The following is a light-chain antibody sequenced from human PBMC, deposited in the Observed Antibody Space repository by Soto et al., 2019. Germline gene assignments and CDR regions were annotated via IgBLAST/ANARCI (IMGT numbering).Light chain of an antibody. J-gene: IGLJ1*01. V-gene: IGLV2-8*01. Sequence: QSALTQPLSASGSPGQSVTISCTGTSSDVGGYNYVSWYQHHPGKAPKLIIYEVYKRPSGVPDRFSGSKSGNTAALTVSGLQAEDEADYYCSSYVGTNSYVFGTGTKVTVL. CDR1: SSDVGGYNY. CDR3: SSYVGTNSYV. CDR2: EVY.